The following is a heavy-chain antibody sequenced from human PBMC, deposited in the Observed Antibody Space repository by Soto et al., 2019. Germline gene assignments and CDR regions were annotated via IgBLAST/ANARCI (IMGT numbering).Heavy chain of an antibody. J-gene: IGHJ4*02. Sequence: QVQLQESGPGLVKPSQTLSLTCTVSGGSISSGDYYWSWIRQPPGKGLEWIGYIYYSGSTYYNTSLKSRVTISVDTSKNQVSLKLSSVTAADTAVYYCARAGLYYYDSSGPFDYWGQGTLVTVSS. CDR3: ARAGLYYYDSSGPFDY. V-gene: IGHV4-30-4*01. D-gene: IGHD3-22*01. CDR1: GGSISSGDYY. CDR2: IYYSGST.